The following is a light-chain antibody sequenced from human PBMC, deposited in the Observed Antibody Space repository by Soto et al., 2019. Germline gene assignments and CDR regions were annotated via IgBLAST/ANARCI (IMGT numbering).Light chain of an antibody. V-gene: IGKV3-15*01. CDR1: QSVSSD. Sequence: ELVMTQSPATLSVSPGERATLSCRASQSVSSDLAWYQQKPGQAPRLLIYGASTRAAGIPARFSGSGSGTEFTLTISSLQSEDFAVYYCQQYNIWPPLTFGRGTKVELK. CDR3: QQYNIWPPLT. CDR2: GAS. J-gene: IGKJ4*02.